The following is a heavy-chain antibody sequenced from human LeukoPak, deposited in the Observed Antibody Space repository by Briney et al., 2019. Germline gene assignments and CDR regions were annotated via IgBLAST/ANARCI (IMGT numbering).Heavy chain of an antibody. CDR2: MNPNSGNT. CDR3: ATAANTYNWNYGRAFDI. D-gene: IGHD1-7*01. CDR1: GYTFTSYD. J-gene: IGHJ3*02. V-gene: IGHV1-8*01. Sequence: ASVKVSCKASGYTFTSYDINWVRQATGQGLEWMGWMNPNSGNTGYAQKFQGRVTMTRNTSISTAYMELSSLRSEDTAIYYCATAANTYNWNYGRAFDIWGQGTMVTVSS.